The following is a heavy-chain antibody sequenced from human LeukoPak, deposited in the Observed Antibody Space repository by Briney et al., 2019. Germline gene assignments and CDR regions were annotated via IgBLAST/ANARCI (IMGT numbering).Heavy chain of an antibody. V-gene: IGHV3-30*02. D-gene: IGHD3-3*01. CDR3: AKDHTIFGVAIGDY. J-gene: IGHJ4*02. CDR2: IRYDGSNK. Sequence: GGSLRLSCAASGFTFSSYAMHWVRQAPGKGLEWVAFIRYDGSNKYYADSVKGRFTISRDNSKNTLYLQMNSLRAEDTAVYYCAKDHTIFGVAIGDYWGQGTLVTVSS. CDR1: GFTFSSYA.